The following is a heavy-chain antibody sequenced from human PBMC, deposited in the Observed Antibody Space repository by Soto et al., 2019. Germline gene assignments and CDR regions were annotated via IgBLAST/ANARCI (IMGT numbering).Heavy chain of an antibody. V-gene: IGHV3-33*01. J-gene: IGHJ6*02. CDR3: VRAAGYSGNDYVYYYGMDV. CDR2: VWYDGRNK. Sequence: QVQLVESGGGVVQPGRSLRLSCAASGLTFSTYGMHWVRQAPGKGLEWVALVWYDGRNKDYADSVKGRFTISRDNSKNTLYMQMNSLRDEDTAVYYCVRAAGYSGNDYVYYYGMDVWGQGTTVTVSS. D-gene: IGHD5-12*01. CDR1: GLTFSTYG.